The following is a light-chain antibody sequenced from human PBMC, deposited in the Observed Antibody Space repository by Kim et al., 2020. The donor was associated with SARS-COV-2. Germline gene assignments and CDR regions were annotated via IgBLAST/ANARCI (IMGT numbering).Light chain of an antibody. CDR1: NIGSKS. CDR2: FDS. J-gene: IGLJ3*02. Sequence: PGQTARMTCGGNNIGSKSVHWYQQKPGQAPVVVIYFDSDRPSGIPERFSGSNSGNTATLTISRVEAGDEADYYCQVWDSSSDHPGVFGGGTQLTVL. V-gene: IGLV3-21*04. CDR3: QVWDSSSDHPGV.